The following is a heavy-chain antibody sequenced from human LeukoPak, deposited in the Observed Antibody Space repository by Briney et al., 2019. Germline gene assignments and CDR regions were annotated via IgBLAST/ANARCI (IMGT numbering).Heavy chain of an antibody. Sequence: TGGSLRLSCAASGFTFNIYAMSWVRQAPGKGLEWVSAISTSGGSTYYADSVKGRFTISRDNSKNSLYLQMNSLRAEDTALYYCAKDYCSSTSCYFDYWGQGTLVTVSS. CDR2: ISTSGGST. D-gene: IGHD2-2*01. CDR1: GFTFNIYA. J-gene: IGHJ4*02. CDR3: AKDYCSSTSCYFDY. V-gene: IGHV3-23*01.